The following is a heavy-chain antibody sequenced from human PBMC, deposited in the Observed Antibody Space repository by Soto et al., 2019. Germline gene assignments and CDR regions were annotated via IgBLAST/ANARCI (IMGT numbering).Heavy chain of an antibody. V-gene: IGHV3-53*04. D-gene: IGHD3-10*01. CDR2: LYSGGVT. Sequence: GGSLRLSCAASGFSVSTNYMSWVRQPPGKGLEWVSTLYSGGVTYYADSVKGRFTISRHNSKNTLFLQMDNLRADDTAMYYCASGLGNYDDFWGQGTQVTV. CDR1: GFSVSTNY. J-gene: IGHJ4*02. CDR3: ASGLGNYDDF.